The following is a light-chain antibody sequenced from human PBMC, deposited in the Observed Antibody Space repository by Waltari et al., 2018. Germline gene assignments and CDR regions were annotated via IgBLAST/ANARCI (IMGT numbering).Light chain of an antibody. CDR2: GAS. CDR3: QQTYSTPPFT. V-gene: IGKV1-39*01. CDR1: QSITTY. J-gene: IGKJ3*01. Sequence: DIQMTQSPSSLSASVGDRVTITCRASQSITTYLNWYQQKPGKAPNLLIYGASSLQSGVPSRFSGSGSWTDFTLTISSLQPEDFATYYCQQTYSTPPFTFGPGTKVDI.